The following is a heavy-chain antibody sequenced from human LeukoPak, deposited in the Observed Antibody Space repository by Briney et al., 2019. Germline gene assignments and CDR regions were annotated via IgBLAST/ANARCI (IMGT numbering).Heavy chain of an antibody. J-gene: IGHJ1*01. CDR2: ITNSGTTI. D-gene: IGHD3-9*01. CDR3: ARDGHYDILTGYFQD. Sequence: GGSLRLSCAASGFTFSTYTMNWVRQAPGKGLEWVSYITNSGTTIYYADSVKGRFTISRDNAKNSLYLQMNSLRAEDTAVYYCARDGHYDILTGYFQDWGQGTLVTVSS. V-gene: IGHV3-48*04. CDR1: GFTFSTYT.